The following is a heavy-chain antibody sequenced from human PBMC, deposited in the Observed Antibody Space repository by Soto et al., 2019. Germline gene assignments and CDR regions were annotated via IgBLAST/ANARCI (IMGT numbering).Heavy chain of an antibody. CDR1: GFTFSDYY. CDR3: ARPNTTYYGGNSGGFDI. V-gene: IGHV3-11*06. CDR2: ISQASDYT. Sequence: QVQLVESGGGLVKPGGSLRLSCAASGFTFSDYYMSWIRQAPGQGLEWVSYISQASDYTSYADSVRGRFSIYRDNAQKSLYLQINSLRAEDTALYYCARPNTTYYGGNSGGFDIWGQGTMVTVSS. D-gene: IGHD4-17*01. J-gene: IGHJ3*02.